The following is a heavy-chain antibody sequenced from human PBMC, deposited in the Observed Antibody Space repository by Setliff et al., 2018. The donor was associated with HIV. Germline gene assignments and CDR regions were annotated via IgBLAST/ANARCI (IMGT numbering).Heavy chain of an antibody. D-gene: IGHD3-10*01. CDR3: ARKLRPGHGVDV. CDR1: GFTFSSYW. J-gene: IGHJ6*02. CDR2: LNTDGSST. V-gene: IGHV3-74*03. Sequence: HPGGSLRLSCAASGFTFSSYWMHWVRQAPGKGLVWVSRLNTDGSSTKYADSVKGRFTISRDNAKNSMDLQMNSLRAEDTAIYYCARKLRPGHGVDVWGQGTTVTVSS.